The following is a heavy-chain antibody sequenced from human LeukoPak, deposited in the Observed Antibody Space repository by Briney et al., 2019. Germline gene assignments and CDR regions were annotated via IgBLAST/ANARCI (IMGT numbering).Heavy chain of an antibody. CDR3: AKGGLRYYYYYMDV. D-gene: IGHD3-16*01. CDR2: IRYEGTEK. V-gene: IGHV3-30*02. J-gene: IGHJ6*03. CDR1: GFTFSNYG. Sequence: GGSLRLSCAASGFTFSNYGMHWVRQAPGKGLEWVAFIRYEGTEKYYADSVKGRFTISRDNSKNTLYLEMNSLRAEDTAVYYCAKGGLRYYYYYMDVWGKGTTVTVSS.